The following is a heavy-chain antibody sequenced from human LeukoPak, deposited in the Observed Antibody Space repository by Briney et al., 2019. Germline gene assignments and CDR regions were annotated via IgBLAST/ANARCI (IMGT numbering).Heavy chain of an antibody. Sequence: PSETLSLTCTVSGGSISSGGYYWSWIRQPPGKGLEWIGYIYHSGSTYYNPSLKSRVTISVDRSKNQFSLKLSSVTAADTAVYYCASEGAARSFDYWGQGTLVTVSS. CDR1: GGSISSGGYY. CDR2: IYHSGST. V-gene: IGHV4-30-2*01. J-gene: IGHJ4*02. CDR3: ASEGAARSFDY. D-gene: IGHD6-6*01.